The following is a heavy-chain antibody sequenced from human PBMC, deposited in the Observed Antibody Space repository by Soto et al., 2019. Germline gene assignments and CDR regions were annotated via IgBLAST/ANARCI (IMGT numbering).Heavy chain of an antibody. D-gene: IGHD5-12*01. J-gene: IGHJ5*02. V-gene: IGHV3-48*03. CDR2: ISSSGSTI. CDR1: GFTFSSYE. Sequence: EVQLVESGGGLVQPGGSLRLSCAASGFTFSSYEMNWVRQAPGKGLEWVSYISSSGSTIYYADSVKGRFTISRDNSKNTLYLQMNSLRAEDTAVYYCAKDPEYSGYENWFDPWGQGTLVTVSS. CDR3: AKDPEYSGYENWFDP.